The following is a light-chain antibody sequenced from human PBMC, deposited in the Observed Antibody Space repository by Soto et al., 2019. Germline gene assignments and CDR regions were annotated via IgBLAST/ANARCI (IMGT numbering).Light chain of an antibody. Sequence: DIQITQSPSTLSASVGDRVTITCRASEFISKWLAWYQQKPGTAPKLLIYQAPSLESGVPSRFSGSGSGTEFTLTITSLQPDDFATYYCQHYNSYLETFGQGTKVEIK. CDR3: QHYNSYLET. V-gene: IGKV1-5*03. CDR2: QAP. J-gene: IGKJ1*01. CDR1: EFISKW.